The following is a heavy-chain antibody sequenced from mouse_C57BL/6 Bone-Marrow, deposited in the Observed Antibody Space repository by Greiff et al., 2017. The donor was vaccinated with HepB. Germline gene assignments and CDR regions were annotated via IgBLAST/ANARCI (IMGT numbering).Heavy chain of an antibody. CDR2: ISNLAYSI. V-gene: IGHV5-15*01. CDR3: ARSYDYGYAMDY. D-gene: IGHD2-4*01. CDR1: GFTFSDYG. Sequence: EVKLMESGGGLVQPGGSLKLSCAASGFTFSDYGMAWVRQAPRKGPEWVAFISNLAYSIYYADTVTGRFTISRENAKNTLYLEMSSLRSEDTAMYYCARSYDYGYAMDYWGQGTSVTVSS. J-gene: IGHJ4*01.